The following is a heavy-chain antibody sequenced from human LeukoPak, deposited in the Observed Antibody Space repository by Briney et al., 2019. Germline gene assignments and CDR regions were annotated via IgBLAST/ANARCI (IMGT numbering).Heavy chain of an antibody. Sequence: SVTVSCKASGYTFTGYYMHWVRQAPGQGLEWMGGIIPIFGTANYAQKFQGRVTITADESTSTAYMELSSLRSEDTAVYYCAGVTTFVGYDWYYFDYWGQGTLVTVSS. CDR1: GYTFTGYY. CDR2: IIPIFGTA. V-gene: IGHV1-69*13. J-gene: IGHJ4*02. D-gene: IGHD4-11*01. CDR3: AGVTTFVGYDWYYFDY.